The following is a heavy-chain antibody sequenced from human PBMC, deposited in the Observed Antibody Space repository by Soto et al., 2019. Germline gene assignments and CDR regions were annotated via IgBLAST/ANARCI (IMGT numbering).Heavy chain of an antibody. CDR2: ISYDGSNK. D-gene: IGHD6-6*01. CDR1: GFTFSSYA. V-gene: IGHV3-30-3*01. CDR3: ARPEYSSSSYGMDV. J-gene: IGHJ6*02. Sequence: GGSLRLSCAASGFTFSSYAMHWVRQAPGKGLEWVAVISYDGSNKYYADSVKGRFTISRDNSKNTLYLQMNSLRDEDTAVYYCARPEYSSSSYGMDVWGQGTTVTVSS.